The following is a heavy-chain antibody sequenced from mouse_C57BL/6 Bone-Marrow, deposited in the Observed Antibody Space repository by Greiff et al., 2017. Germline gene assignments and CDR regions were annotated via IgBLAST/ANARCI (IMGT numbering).Heavy chain of an antibody. J-gene: IGHJ2*01. CDR1: GFTFSDYG. Sequence: EVKLVESGGGLVKPGGSLKLSCAASGFTFSDYGMHWVRQAPEKGLEWVAYISSGSSTIYYADTVKGRFTISRDNAKNTLFLQMTSLRSEDTAMYYCARPHDYYGSSYGYWGQGTTLTVSS. V-gene: IGHV5-17*01. CDR3: ARPHDYYGSSYGY. CDR2: ISSGSSTI. D-gene: IGHD1-1*01.